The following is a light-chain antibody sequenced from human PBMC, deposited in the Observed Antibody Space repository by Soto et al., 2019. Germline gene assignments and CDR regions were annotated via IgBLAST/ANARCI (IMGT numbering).Light chain of an antibody. CDR2: DAS. V-gene: IGKV3-20*01. CDR1: QSVSSKY. Sequence: IVLTQSPGTLSLSPGEKLTLSCRASQSVSSKYLAWYQQKPGQAPRLLIFDASSRATGIPDRLNGSGSGTDFTLTVSRLEPEDSAVYYCQQYGTSPTFGGGTKVEIK. CDR3: QQYGTSPT. J-gene: IGKJ4*01.